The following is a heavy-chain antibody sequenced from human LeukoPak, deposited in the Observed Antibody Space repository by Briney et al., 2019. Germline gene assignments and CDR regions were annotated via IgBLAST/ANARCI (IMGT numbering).Heavy chain of an antibody. V-gene: IGHV3-23*01. D-gene: IGHD6-13*01. J-gene: IGHJ4*02. CDR2: ISDSGGST. CDR3: TSLYPKDIRPGNSSSRQR. CDR1: GFTFSNYA. Sequence: PGGSLRLSCAASGFTFSNYAMSWVRQAPGKGLEWVSAISDSGGSTNYADSVKGRFTISRDDSKNTAYLQMNSLKTEDTAVYYCTSLYPKDIRPGNSSSRQRGGQGTLVTVSS.